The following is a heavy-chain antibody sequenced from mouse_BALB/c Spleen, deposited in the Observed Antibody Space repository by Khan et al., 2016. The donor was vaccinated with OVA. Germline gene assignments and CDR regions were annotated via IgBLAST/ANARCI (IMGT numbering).Heavy chain of an antibody. J-gene: IGHJ1*01. D-gene: IGHD2-2*01. CDR3: ASGYGYGWYFDV. CDR1: GYTFTTAG. CDR2: INTHSGVP. V-gene: IGHV9-4*02. Sequence: QIQLVQSGPELKKPGETVRISCKASGYTFTTAGMQWVQKMPGKGLKWIGWINTHSGVPIYAEDFKGRFAFSLETSASTAYLQITNLKNEDTATYFCASGYGYGWYFDVWGAGTTVTVSS.